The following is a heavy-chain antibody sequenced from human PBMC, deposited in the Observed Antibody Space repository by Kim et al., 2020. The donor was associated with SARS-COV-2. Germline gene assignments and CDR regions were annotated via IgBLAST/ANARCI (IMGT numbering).Heavy chain of an antibody. J-gene: IGHJ4*02. Sequence: GGSLRLSCAASGFTFDDYAMHWVRQAPGKGLEWVSGISWNSGSIGYADSVKGRFTISRDNAKNSLYLQMNSLRAEDTALYYCAKGMADIVEVVAATGFDYWGQGTLVTVSS. V-gene: IGHV3-9*01. D-gene: IGHD2-15*01. CDR3: AKGMADIVEVVAATGFDY. CDR2: ISWNSGSI. CDR1: GFTFDDYA.